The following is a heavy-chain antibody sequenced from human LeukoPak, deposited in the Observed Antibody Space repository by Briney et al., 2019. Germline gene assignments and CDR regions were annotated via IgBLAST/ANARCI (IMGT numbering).Heavy chain of an antibody. CDR3: ARMNSGSYYYNWFDS. CDR1: GFIFDNYG. CDR2: INWNGGST. D-gene: IGHD3-10*01. J-gene: IGHJ5*01. Sequence: GGSLRLSCAVSGFIFDNYGMSWVRQVPGKGLEWVSGINWNGGSTDYADSVKGRFTISRDNAKNSLYLQMNSLRVEDTALYHCARMNSGSYYYNWFDSWGRGTLVAVSS. V-gene: IGHV3-20*01.